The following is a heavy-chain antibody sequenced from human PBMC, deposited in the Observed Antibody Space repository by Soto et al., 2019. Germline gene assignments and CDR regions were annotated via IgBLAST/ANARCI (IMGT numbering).Heavy chain of an antibody. J-gene: IGHJ6*02. CDR1: GFTFSGRS. V-gene: IGHV3-64D*08. Sequence: EVQLLESGGGLVQPGGSLRLSCSASGFTFSGRSMHWVRQAPGKGLEYVSGVSPNGNDKYYTDSVKGRFTISRDNSKNILHLQMSSLRPEDTALFYCIRGFYGLDVWGQGTTVTVSS. CDR2: VSPNGNDK. CDR3: IRGFYGLDV.